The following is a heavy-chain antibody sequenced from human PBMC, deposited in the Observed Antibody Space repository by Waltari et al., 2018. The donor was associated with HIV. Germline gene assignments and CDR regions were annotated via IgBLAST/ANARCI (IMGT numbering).Heavy chain of an antibody. Sequence: VQLVHSGPEWQSPGSPVQVSSTPLGGSFGAYQINLVRQAPGQGREWLDSLTHRVERKFSSQKFSGRVTLTADKSTTTAFMDLAGLTADDTGNYYCLLVSHYYDTTSYYEVWGPGTLVVVS. D-gene: IGHD3-22*01. CDR3: LLVSHYYDTTSYYEV. CDR2: LTHRVERK. J-gene: IGHJ4*02. V-gene: IGHV1-69*02. CDR1: GGSFGAYQ.